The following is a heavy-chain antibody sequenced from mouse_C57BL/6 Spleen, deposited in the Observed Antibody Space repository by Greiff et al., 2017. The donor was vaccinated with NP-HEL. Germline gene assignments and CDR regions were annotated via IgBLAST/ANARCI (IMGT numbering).Heavy chain of an antibody. Sequence: EVQLQQSGAELVRPGASVKLSCTASGFNIKDYYMHWVKQRPEQGLEWIGRIDPEDGDTEYAPKFQGKATMTADTSSNTAYLQLSSLTSEDTAVYYCTTCRITLGYWYFDVWGTGTTVTVSS. D-gene: IGHD1-1*01. CDR2: IDPEDGDT. CDR3: TTCRITLGYWYFDV. J-gene: IGHJ1*03. CDR1: GFNIKDYY. V-gene: IGHV14-1*01.